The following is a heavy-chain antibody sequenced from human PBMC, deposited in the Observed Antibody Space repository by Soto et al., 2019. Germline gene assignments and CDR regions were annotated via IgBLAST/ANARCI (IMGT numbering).Heavy chain of an antibody. CDR2: ISYDGSNK. J-gene: IGHJ6*02. D-gene: IGHD5-18*01. V-gene: IGHV3-30*18. Sequence: LRLSCAASGFTFSSYGMHWVRQAPGKGLEWVAVISYDGSNKYYADSVKGRFTISRDNSKNTLYLQMNSLRAEDTAVYYCAKVYGISDTAMGYYYYYGMDVWGQGTTVTVSS. CDR1: GFTFSSYG. CDR3: AKVYGISDTAMGYYYYYGMDV.